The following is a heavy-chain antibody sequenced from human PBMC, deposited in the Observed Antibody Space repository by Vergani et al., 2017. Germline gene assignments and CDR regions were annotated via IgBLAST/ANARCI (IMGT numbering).Heavy chain of an antibody. CDR1: GGSISSYY. CDR2: IYYSGST. CDR3: ARASSGSTNYYYYGMDV. J-gene: IGHJ6*02. V-gene: IGHV4-59*01. D-gene: IGHD1-26*01. Sequence: QVQLQESGPGLVKPSETLSLTCTVSGGSISSYYWSWIRQPPGKGLEWIGYIYYSGSTNYNPSLKSRVTISVDTSKNQFSLKLSSVTAADTAVYYWARASSGSTNYYYYGMDVWGQGTTVTVSS.